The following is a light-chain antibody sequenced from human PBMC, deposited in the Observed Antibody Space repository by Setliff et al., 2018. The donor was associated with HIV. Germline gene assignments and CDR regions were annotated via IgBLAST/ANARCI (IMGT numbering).Light chain of an antibody. CDR3: SSYSSSSTLI. V-gene: IGLV2-14*03. CDR1: GSDVGGYNF. Sequence: LTQPASLSASPGQSITISCTGTGSDVGGYNFVSWYQQHPGKAPNLIIYDVRNRPSGISSRFSGSKSGSTASLTISGLQAEDEADYYCSSYSSSSTLIFGGGTKVTVL. J-gene: IGLJ2*01. CDR2: DVR.